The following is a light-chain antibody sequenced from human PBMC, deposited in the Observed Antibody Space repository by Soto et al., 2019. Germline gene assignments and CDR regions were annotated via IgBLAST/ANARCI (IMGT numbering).Light chain of an antibody. CDR2: AAS. CDR3: QQGSSFPYT. CDR1: QDLKDY. J-gene: IGKJ5*01. Sequence: IQMTQSPSSASASVGDRVTITCGPSQDLKDYLAWYQQKPGAAPDLLIFAASSLQSGVPSRFSGSGSGTDFTLTISSLQPEDFATYYCQQGSSFPYTFGQGTRLEIK. V-gene: IGKV1-12*01.